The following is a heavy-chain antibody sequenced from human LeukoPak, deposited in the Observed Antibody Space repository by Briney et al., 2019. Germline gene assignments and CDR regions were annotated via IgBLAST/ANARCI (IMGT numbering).Heavy chain of an antibody. CDR3: ASSRWLKTGYNY. J-gene: IGHJ4*02. D-gene: IGHD5-24*01. CDR2: ISSNGGNT. Sequence: GGSLRLSCAASGFTFSSYAMHWVRQAPGKGLEYVSAISSNGGNTYYASSVKDRFTISRDNSKNTLYLQMGSLRPEDMAVYYCASSRWLKTGYNYWGQGTLVTVSS. V-gene: IGHV3-64*01. CDR1: GFTFSSYA.